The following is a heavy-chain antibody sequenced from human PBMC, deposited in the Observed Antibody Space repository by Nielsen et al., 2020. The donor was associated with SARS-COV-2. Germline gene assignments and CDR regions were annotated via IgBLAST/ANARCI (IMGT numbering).Heavy chain of an antibody. CDR2: IYHSGST. Sequence: SETLSLTCAVSGGSISSSNWWSWVRQPPGKGLEWIGEIYHSGSTNYNPSLKSRVTISVDTSKNQFSLKLSSVTAADTAVYYCARRGWELLQNAFDIWGQGTMVTVSS. CDR1: GGSISSSNW. D-gene: IGHD1-26*01. CDR3: ARRGWELLQNAFDI. V-gene: IGHV4-4*02. J-gene: IGHJ3*02.